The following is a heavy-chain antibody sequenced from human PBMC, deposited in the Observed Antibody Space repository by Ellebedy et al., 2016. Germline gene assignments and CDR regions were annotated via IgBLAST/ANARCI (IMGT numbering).Heavy chain of an antibody. CDR3: ALTVTTSSVVDY. D-gene: IGHD4-17*01. J-gene: IGHJ4*02. CDR1: GYTFTSYA. V-gene: IGHV1-24*01. CDR2: FDFEEVKT. Sequence: ASVKVSCKASGYTFTSYAISWVRQAPGKGLEWMGGFDFEEVKTVYAQKFQGRVTMTEDTSTDTAYMELSSLRSEDTAVYYCALTVTTSSVVDYWGQGTLVTVSS.